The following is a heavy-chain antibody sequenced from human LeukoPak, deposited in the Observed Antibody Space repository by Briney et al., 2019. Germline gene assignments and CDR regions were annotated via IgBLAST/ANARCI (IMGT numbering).Heavy chain of an antibody. Sequence: PSETLSLICTVSGGSISNYYWSWIRQPPGKGLEWIGYISYSGSTNYNPSLKSRVAISVDTSKNQFSLNLSSVTAADTAVYYCARHVYSSSWYIYYYGLDVWGQGTTVTVS. CDR2: ISYSGST. V-gene: IGHV4-59*08. CDR3: ARHVYSSSWYIYYYGLDV. D-gene: IGHD6-13*01. J-gene: IGHJ6*02. CDR1: GGSISNYY.